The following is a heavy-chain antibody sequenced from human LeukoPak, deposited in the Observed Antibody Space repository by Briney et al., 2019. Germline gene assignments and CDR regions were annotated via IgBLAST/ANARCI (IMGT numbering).Heavy chain of an antibody. CDR1: GFTFSSYS. Sequence: GGSLRLSCAASGFTFSSYSMNWVRQAPGKGLEWVSSISSSSSYIFYADSVKGRFTISRDNAKNSLYLQMNSLRAEDTAVYYCAKGSNLAVAGNFDYWGQGTLVTVSS. D-gene: IGHD6-19*01. CDR2: ISSSSSYI. J-gene: IGHJ4*02. V-gene: IGHV3-21*01. CDR3: AKGSNLAVAGNFDY.